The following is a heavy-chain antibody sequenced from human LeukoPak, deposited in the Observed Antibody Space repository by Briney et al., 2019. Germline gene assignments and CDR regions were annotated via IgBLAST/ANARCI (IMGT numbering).Heavy chain of an antibody. V-gene: IGHV1-24*01. J-gene: IGHJ4*02. CDR1: GYTLTELS. D-gene: IGHD3-16*02. CDR2: FDPEDGET. Sequence: ASVKVSCKVSGYTLTELSMHWVRQAPGKGLEWMGGFDPEDGETIYAQKFQGRVTMTEDTSTDTAYMELSSLRSEDTAVYYCATRRYAWGSYRWDFDYWGQGTLVTVSS. CDR3: ATRRYAWGSYRWDFDY.